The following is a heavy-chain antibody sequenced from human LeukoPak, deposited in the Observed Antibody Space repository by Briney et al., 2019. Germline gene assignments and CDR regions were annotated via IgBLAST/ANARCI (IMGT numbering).Heavy chain of an antibody. Sequence: SETLSLTCAVYGGSFSGYYWSWIRQPPGKGLEWIGEINHSGSTNYNPSLKSRVTISVDTSKNQFSLKLSSVTAADTAVYYCARGGRNYYGSGSYVFFDYWGQGTLVTVPS. J-gene: IGHJ4*02. V-gene: IGHV4-34*01. CDR3: ARGGRNYYGSGSYVFFDY. CDR1: GGSFSGYY. CDR2: INHSGST. D-gene: IGHD3-10*01.